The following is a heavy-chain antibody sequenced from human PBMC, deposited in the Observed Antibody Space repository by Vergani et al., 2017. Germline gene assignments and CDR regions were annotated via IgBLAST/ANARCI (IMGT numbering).Heavy chain of an antibody. Sequence: QVQLQESGPGLVKPSETLSLTCTVSGGSISSYYWSWIRQPPGKGLEWIGYIYYSGSTNYNPSLKSRVTISVDTSKNQFSLKLSSVTAADTAVYYCARGKDGYRWGQGTLVTVSS. CDR1: GGSISSYY. J-gene: IGHJ4*02. CDR3: ARGKDGYR. CDR2: IYYSGST. V-gene: IGHV4-59*01. D-gene: IGHD5-24*01.